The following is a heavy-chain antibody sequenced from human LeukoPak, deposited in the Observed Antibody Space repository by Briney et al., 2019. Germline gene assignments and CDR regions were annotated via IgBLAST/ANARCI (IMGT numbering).Heavy chain of an antibody. J-gene: IGHJ6*03. CDR3: ARDKSGWLGYYYYYMDV. Sequence: GGSLRLSCAASGFTFSSYSMNWVRQAPGKGLEWVSSISSSSSYIYYADSVKGRFTISRDNAKNSLYLQMNSLRAEDTAVYYCARDKSGWLGYYYYYMDVWGKGTTVTVSS. CDR2: ISSSSSYI. D-gene: IGHD6-19*01. CDR1: GFTFSSYS. V-gene: IGHV3-21*01.